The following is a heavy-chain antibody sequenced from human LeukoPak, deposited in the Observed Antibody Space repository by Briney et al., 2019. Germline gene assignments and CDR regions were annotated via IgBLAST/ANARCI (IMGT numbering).Heavy chain of an antibody. D-gene: IGHD3-3*01. CDR3: ARASRSIFGVNFPDY. V-gene: IGHV4-59*01. CDR2: IYYTGDT. Sequence: SETLSLTCTVSGGSIDSYHWNWIRQTPGMGLEWIGYIYYTGDTSYNPSLESRVTISLDTPKSQFSLNLNSVTAADTAVYYCARASRSIFGVNFPDYWGPGKLVTVSS. J-gene: IGHJ4*02. CDR1: GGSIDSYH.